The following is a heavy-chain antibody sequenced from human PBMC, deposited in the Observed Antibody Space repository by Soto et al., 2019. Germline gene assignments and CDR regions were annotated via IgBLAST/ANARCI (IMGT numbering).Heavy chain of an antibody. CDR1: GGTFSSYA. Sequence: RASVKVSCKDSGGTFSSYAISWVRQAPGQGLEWMGGIIPIFGTANYAQKFQGRVTITADESTSTAYMELSSLRSEDTAVYYCARSRRPDSNSNYYYYYGMDVWGQGTTVTVSS. V-gene: IGHV1-69*13. J-gene: IGHJ6*02. CDR2: IIPIFGTA. D-gene: IGHD6-6*01. CDR3: ARSRRPDSNSNYYYYYGMDV.